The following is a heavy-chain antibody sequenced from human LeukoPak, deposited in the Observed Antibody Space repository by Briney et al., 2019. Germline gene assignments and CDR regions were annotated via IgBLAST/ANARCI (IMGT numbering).Heavy chain of an antibody. D-gene: IGHD2-2*01. J-gene: IGHJ5*02. Sequence: ESLKISCKGSGYSFTSYWIGWVRQMPGKGLEWMGIIYPGDSDTRYSPSFQGQVTISADKSISTAYLQWSSLKASDTAMYYCARLLGSSTSRHVTGWFDPWGQGTLVTVSS. V-gene: IGHV5-51*01. CDR1: GYSFTSYW. CDR3: ARLLGSSTSRHVTGWFDP. CDR2: IYPGDSDT.